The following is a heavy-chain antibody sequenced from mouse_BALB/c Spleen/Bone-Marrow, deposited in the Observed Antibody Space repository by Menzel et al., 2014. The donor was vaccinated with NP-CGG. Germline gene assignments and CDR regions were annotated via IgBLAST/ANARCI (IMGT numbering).Heavy chain of an antibody. J-gene: IGHJ3*01. Sequence: EVQLQQSGAELVKPGASVKLSCTASGFNIKDTYMHWVKQRPEQGLEWIGRTDPANGNTKYDPKFQGKATITADTSSNTAYLQLSSLTSEDTAVYYCANYYYGSSLFAYWGQGTLVTVSA. D-gene: IGHD1-1*01. V-gene: IGHV14-3*02. CDR2: TDPANGNT. CDR1: GFNIKDTY. CDR3: ANYYYGSSLFAY.